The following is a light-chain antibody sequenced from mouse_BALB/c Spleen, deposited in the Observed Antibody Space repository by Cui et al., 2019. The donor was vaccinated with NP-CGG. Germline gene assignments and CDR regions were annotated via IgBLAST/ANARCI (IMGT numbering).Light chain of an antibody. CDR2: GTN. J-gene: IGLJ1*01. CDR1: TGAVTTSNY. CDR3: ALWYSNHWV. V-gene: IGLV1*01. Sequence: QAVVTQESALTTSPGETVTLTCRSNTGAVTTSNYANWVQEKPDHLFTGLIGGTNNRAPGVPARFSGSLIGDKAALTITGAQTEDDAMYFCALWYSNHWVFGGGTKLTVL.